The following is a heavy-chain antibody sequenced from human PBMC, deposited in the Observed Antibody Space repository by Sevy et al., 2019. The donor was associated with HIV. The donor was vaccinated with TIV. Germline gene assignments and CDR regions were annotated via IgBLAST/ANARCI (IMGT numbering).Heavy chain of an antibody. CDR3: ARLRWDLVVVPGATPGCYFDS. V-gene: IGHV4-59*08. CDR2: VSHSGNT. J-gene: IGHJ4*02. CDR1: GDSINTYY. D-gene: IGHD2-2*02. Sequence: SETLSLTCTVSGDSINTYYWSWIRQPPGKGLEWIGYVSHSGNTNYNPPLKSRVSMSVDTYTNQFSQKVKSVTAADTAVYYCARLRWDLVVVPGATPGCYFDSWGQGTLVTVSS.